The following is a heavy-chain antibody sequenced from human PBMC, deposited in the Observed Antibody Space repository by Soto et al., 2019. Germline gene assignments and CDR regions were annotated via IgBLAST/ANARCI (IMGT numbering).Heavy chain of an antibody. CDR2: IDWDDDK. J-gene: IGHJ4*02. Sequence: SGPTVVNPTQTLTLTCTFSGFSLSTSGMRVSWIRQPPGKALEWLARIDWDDDKFYSTSLKTRLTISKDTSKNQVVLTMTNMDPVDTATYYCARTYCGGDCYLDYWGQGTLVTVPQ. V-gene: IGHV2-70*04. CDR3: ARTYCGGDCYLDY. CDR1: GFSLSTSGMR. D-gene: IGHD2-21*02.